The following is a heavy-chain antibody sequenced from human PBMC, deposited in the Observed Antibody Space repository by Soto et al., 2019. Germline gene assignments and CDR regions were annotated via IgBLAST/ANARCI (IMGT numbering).Heavy chain of an antibody. V-gene: IGHV1-18*01. J-gene: IGHJ6*02. D-gene: IGHD3-16*01. Sequence: QVQLVQSGDEVKKPGASVKASCTASGYIFVNYGIAWVRQAPGQGLEWMGWLSPYTGNTHSATKVQGRLTMTTDTSTSTAYMDLGSLTSDDTAVYYCVMVDNYVTPTPQDVWGQGTTVTVSS. CDR2: LSPYTGNT. CDR1: GYIFVNYG. CDR3: VMVDNYVTPTPQDV.